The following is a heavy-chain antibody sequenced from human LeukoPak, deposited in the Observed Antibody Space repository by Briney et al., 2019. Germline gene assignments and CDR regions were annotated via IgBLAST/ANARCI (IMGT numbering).Heavy chain of an antibody. D-gene: IGHD2-2*01. V-gene: IGHV3-53*01. J-gene: IGHJ6*02. Sequence: PGGSLRLSCAASGFTVSSNYMSWVRQAPGKGLEWVSVIYSGGSTYYADSVKGRFTISRDNSKNTLYLQMNSLRAEDTAVYYCARDLVGAGGLYYYFGMDVWGQGTTVTVSS. CDR2: IYSGGST. CDR1: GFTVSSNY. CDR3: ARDLVGAGGLYYYFGMDV.